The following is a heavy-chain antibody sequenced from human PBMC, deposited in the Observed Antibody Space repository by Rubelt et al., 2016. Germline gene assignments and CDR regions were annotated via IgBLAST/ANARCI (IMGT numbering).Heavy chain of an antibody. CDR2: LYYSGST. CDR1: GGSISSSHYY. V-gene: IGHV4-39*01. D-gene: IGHD1-26*01. Sequence: QVQMQESGPGLVKPSETLSLTCTVSGGSISSSHYYWDWIRQPPGKGLEWIGSLYYSGSTYYSPSLKRRVTISVNTSKNQFSLIPTSVAAAATAVYCCARRSGSYYYYAMDRWGQGTTITVSS. J-gene: IGHJ6*02. CDR3: ARRSGSYYYYAMDR.